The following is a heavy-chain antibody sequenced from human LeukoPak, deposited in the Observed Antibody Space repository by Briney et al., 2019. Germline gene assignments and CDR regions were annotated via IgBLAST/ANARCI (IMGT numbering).Heavy chain of an antibody. CDR3: ARVGIEMATLSGDFDY. J-gene: IGHJ4*02. Sequence: PSETLSLTCTVSGGSISSSTDYWGWIRQPPGKGLEWIGSISYSGSTYQNPSLKSRVTISVDTSKNQFSLKLSSVTAADTAVYYCARVGIEMATLSGDFDYWGQGTLVTVSS. CDR1: GGSISSSTDY. V-gene: IGHV4-39*01. CDR2: ISYSGST. D-gene: IGHD5-24*01.